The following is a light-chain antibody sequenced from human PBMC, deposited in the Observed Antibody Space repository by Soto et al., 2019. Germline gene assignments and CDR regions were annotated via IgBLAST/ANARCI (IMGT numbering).Light chain of an antibody. CDR3: SSYAGSNNYV. CDR2: EVI. CDR1: RSDVGGYNY. Sequence: QSVLTQPPSASGSPGQSVTISCTGTRSDVGGYNYVSWYQQHPGKAPTLMIYEVIKRPSGVPDRFSGSKSGNTASLTVSGLQSEDEADYYCSSYAGSNNYVFGTGTKVTVL. J-gene: IGLJ1*01. V-gene: IGLV2-8*01.